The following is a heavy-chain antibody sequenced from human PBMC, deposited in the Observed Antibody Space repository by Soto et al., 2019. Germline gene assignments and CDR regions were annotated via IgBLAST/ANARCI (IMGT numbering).Heavy chain of an antibody. D-gene: IGHD3-22*01. Sequence: AAVKVSCKASGYTFTSYGISWGRQAPGEGLEGRGWISAYNGNTNYAQKLQGRGTMTTDTSTSTAYMELRSLRSDDTAVYYCATELYYYDSSSYYYYYGMDVWGPGTTVPVSS. J-gene: IGHJ6*02. CDR3: ATELYYYDSSSYYYYYGMDV. CDR2: ISAYNGNT. V-gene: IGHV1-18*01. CDR1: GYTFTSYG.